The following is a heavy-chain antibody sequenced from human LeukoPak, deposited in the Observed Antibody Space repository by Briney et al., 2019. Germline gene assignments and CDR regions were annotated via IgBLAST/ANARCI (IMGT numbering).Heavy chain of an antibody. CDR3: ARDRKRGYSYGSAYDP. CDR1: GGSFSGYY. V-gene: IGHV4-34*01. CDR2: INHSGST. D-gene: IGHD5-18*01. Sequence: PSETLSLTCAVYGGSFSGYYWSWIRQPPGKGLEWIGEINHSGSTNYNPSLKSRVTISVDTSKNQFSLKLSSVTAADTAVYYCARDRKRGYSYGSAYDPWGQGTLVTVSS. J-gene: IGHJ5*02.